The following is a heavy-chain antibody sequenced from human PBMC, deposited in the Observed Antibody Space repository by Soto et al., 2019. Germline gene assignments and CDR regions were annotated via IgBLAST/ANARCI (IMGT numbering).Heavy chain of an antibody. J-gene: IGHJ4*02. Sequence: DVQLLESGGGLVQPGGSLRLSCAASGFTFSSYEVDWVRHSPGKGLEWISYISTSGSAKYYADSVKGRFTISRDNTKNSLYLQMDSLRVEDTAVYYCARELATTQGFDYWGQGTLVTVSS. CDR3: ARELATTQGFDY. CDR1: GFTFSSYE. V-gene: IGHV3-48*03. CDR2: ISTSGSAK. D-gene: IGHD5-12*01.